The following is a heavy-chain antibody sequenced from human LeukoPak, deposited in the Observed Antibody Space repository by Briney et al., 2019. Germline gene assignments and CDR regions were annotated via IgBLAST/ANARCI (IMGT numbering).Heavy chain of an antibody. J-gene: IGHJ3*02. CDR1: GGSISSYY. CDR3: ARARYVNSFYAFDI. Sequence: SETLSLTCTVSGGSISSYYWSWIRQPAGKGLEWIGRIYSTGSTNYNPSLKSRVTMSVDTSNYQFSLKLSSMTAADTAVYYCARARYVNSFYAFDIWGQGTLVTVSS. V-gene: IGHV4-4*07. CDR2: IYSTGST. D-gene: IGHD3-9*01.